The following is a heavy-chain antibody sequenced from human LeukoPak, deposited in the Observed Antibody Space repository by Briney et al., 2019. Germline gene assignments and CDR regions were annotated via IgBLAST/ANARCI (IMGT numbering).Heavy chain of an antibody. CDR3: TTDDYGDYRGI. Sequence: KRGGSLGLSCAASGFTFSDAWMSWVRQAPGKGLEWVGHIKSKTDGGTTDYAAPVKGRFTISRDDSKNTLYLQMNSLKTEDTAVYYCTTDDYGDYRGIRGQGTLVTVSS. J-gene: IGHJ4*02. CDR1: GFTFSDAW. CDR2: IKSKTDGGTT. D-gene: IGHD4-17*01. V-gene: IGHV3-15*01.